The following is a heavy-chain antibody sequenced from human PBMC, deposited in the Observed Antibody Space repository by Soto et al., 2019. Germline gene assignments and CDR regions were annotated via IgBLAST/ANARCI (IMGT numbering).Heavy chain of an antibody. CDR1: GGSFSGYY. CDR2: INHSGST. J-gene: IGHJ4*02. Sequence: QVQLQQWGAGLLKPSETLSLTCAVYGGSFSGYYWGWIRQPPGKGLEWIGEINHSGSTNYNPSLKSRVTISVDTSKNQFSLKLSSVTAADTAVYYCARGQLEAFDYWGQGTLVTVSS. D-gene: IGHD6-13*01. V-gene: IGHV4-34*01. CDR3: ARGQLEAFDY.